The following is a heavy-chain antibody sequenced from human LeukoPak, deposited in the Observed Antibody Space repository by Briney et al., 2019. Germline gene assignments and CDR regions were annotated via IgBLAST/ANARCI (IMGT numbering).Heavy chain of an antibody. D-gene: IGHD3-22*01. J-gene: IGHJ4*02. CDR3: ARASSGYSWFDY. V-gene: IGHV4-61*01. CDR2: IYYSGST. Sequence: SETLSLTCTVSGGSVSSGSCYWSWIRQPPGKGLEWIGYIYYSGSTNYNPSRTSRVTISVDTSKNQFSLKLSSVTAADTAVYYCARASSGYSWFDYWGQGTLVTVSS. CDR1: GGSVSSGSCY.